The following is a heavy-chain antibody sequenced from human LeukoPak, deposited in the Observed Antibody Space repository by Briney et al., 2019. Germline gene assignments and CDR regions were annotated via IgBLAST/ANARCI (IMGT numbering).Heavy chain of an antibody. D-gene: IGHD2-2*01. Sequence: GGSLRLSCAASGFTVSSNYMSWVRQAPGKGLEWVSAISGSGGSTYYADSVKGRFTISRDNSKNTLYLQMNSLRAEDTAVYYCAKDPDIVVVPAAIVFDYWGQGTLVTVSS. CDR2: ISGSGGST. V-gene: IGHV3-23*01. CDR3: AKDPDIVVVPAAIVFDY. J-gene: IGHJ4*02. CDR1: GFTVSSNY.